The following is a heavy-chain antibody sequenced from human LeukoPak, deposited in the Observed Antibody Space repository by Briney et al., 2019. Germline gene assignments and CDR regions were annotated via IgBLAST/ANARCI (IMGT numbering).Heavy chain of an antibody. Sequence: SETLSLTCTVSGVSMTTYYWSWIRQPPGKGLEWIAYSHNSGETKYNPSLKSRITISVDTSKNEFSLKLTSVTAADTAVYYCARQPGSTAAFDIWGQGTTVTVSA. CDR3: ARQPGSTAAFDI. V-gene: IGHV4-59*08. CDR2: SHNSGET. CDR1: GVSMTTYY. J-gene: IGHJ3*02. D-gene: IGHD5-18*01.